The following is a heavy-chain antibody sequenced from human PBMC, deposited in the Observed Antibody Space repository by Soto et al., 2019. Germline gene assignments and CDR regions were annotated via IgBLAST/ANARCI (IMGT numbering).Heavy chain of an antibody. V-gene: IGHV3-74*01. Sequence: GSLRLSCAASGFTFSNDWMNWVRQGPGKGLEWVSRIISGGTRVTHADSVKGRFTIARDNAKNTLYLEMHSLTAEDTAVYYCARERTSKGGMDVWGQGTTVTVSS. CDR2: IISGGTRV. J-gene: IGHJ6*02. CDR1: GFTFSNDW. CDR3: ARERTSKGGMDV.